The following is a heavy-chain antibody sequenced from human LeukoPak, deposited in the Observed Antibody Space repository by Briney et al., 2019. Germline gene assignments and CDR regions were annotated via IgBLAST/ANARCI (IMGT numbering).Heavy chain of an antibody. Sequence: GASVKVSCKASGGTFSSYAISWVRQAPGQGLEWMGRIIPILGIANYAQKFQGRVTITADKSTSTAYMELSSLRSEDTAVYYCARGVHALDYYDSSGYYYPLAFDIWGQGTMVTVSS. J-gene: IGHJ3*02. V-gene: IGHV1-69*04. CDR2: IIPILGIA. CDR1: GGTFSSYA. CDR3: ARGVHALDYYDSSGYYYPLAFDI. D-gene: IGHD3-22*01.